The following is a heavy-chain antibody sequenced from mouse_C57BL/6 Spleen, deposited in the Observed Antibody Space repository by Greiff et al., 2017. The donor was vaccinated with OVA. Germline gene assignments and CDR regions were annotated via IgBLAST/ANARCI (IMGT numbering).Heavy chain of an antibody. CDR2: ISSGSSTI. J-gene: IGHJ4*01. V-gene: IGHV5-17*01. Sequence: EVKLMESGGGLVKPGGSLKLSCAASGFTFSDYGMHWVRQAPEKGLEWVAYISSGSSTIYHADTVKGRFTISRDNAKNTLFLQMTSLRSEDTAMYYCARRSITTVVAVYYAMDYWGQGTSVTVSS. CDR1: GFTFSDYG. D-gene: IGHD1-1*01. CDR3: ARRSITTVVAVYYAMDY.